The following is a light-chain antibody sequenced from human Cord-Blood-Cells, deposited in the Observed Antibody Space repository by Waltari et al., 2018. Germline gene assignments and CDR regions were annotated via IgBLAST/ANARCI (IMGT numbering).Light chain of an antibody. CDR3: SSYTSSSTWV. Sequence: QSALTQPASVSGSPGQSITISCTGTSSDVGGYNYVSWYQQQPGKAPKLMIYDVRNRAAGVSTRCSGSKSGNTASLTISGRQAEDEADYYCSSYTSSSTWVFGGGTKLTVL. CDR1: SSDVGGYNY. CDR2: DVR. V-gene: IGLV2-14*03. J-gene: IGLJ3*02.